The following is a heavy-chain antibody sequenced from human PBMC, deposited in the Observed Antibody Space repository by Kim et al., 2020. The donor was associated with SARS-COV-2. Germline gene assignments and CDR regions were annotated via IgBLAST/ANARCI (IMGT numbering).Heavy chain of an antibody. J-gene: IGHJ5*02. CDR2: IYYSGST. D-gene: IGHD3-3*01. CDR3: ARDQRFLGLDP. V-gene: IGHV4-59*01. CDR1: GGSISSYY. Sequence: SETLSLTCTVSGGSISSYYWSWIRQPPGKGLEWIGYIYYSGSTNYNPSLKSRVTISVDTSKNQFSLKLSSVTAADTAVYYCARDQRFLGLDPWGQGTLVTVSS.